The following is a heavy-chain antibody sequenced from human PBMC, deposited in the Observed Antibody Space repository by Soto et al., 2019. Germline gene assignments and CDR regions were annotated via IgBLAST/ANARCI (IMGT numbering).Heavy chain of an antibody. CDR1: GGTFSSYA. D-gene: IGHD2-2*01. J-gene: IGHJ4*02. V-gene: IGHV1-69*06. Sequence: ASVKVSCKASGGTFSSYAISWVRQAPGQGLEWMGGIIPIFGTANYAQKFQGRVTITADKSTSTAYMELSSLRSEDTAVYYCARTMVVPADRPQYYFDYWGQGXLVTVSS. CDR2: IIPIFGTA. CDR3: ARTMVVPADRPQYYFDY.